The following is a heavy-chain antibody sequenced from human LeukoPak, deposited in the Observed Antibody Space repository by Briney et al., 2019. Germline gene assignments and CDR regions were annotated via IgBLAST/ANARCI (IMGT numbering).Heavy chain of an antibody. D-gene: IGHD3-10*01. CDR2: IYTSGST. Sequence: PSETLSHTCTVSGGSISSYYWSWIRQPAGKGLEWIGRIYTSGSTNYNPSLKSRVTMSVDTSKNQFSLKLSSVTAADTAVYYCARSSAGSGHDAFDIWGQGTMVTVSS. CDR1: GGSISSYY. J-gene: IGHJ3*02. V-gene: IGHV4-4*07. CDR3: ARSSAGSGHDAFDI.